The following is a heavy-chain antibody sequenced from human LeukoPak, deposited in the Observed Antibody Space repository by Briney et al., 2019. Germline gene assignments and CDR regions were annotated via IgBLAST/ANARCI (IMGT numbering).Heavy chain of an antibody. CDR3: ARGRNMVRGVSNAFDI. D-gene: IGHD3-10*01. CDR1: GYTFTSYG. Sequence: RRASVKVSCTASGYTFTSYGISWVRQAPGQGLEWMGWMNPNSGNTGYAQKFQGRVTMTRNTSISTAYMELSSLRSEDTAVYYCARGRNMVRGVSNAFDIWGQGTMVTVSS. CDR2: MNPNSGNT. J-gene: IGHJ3*02. V-gene: IGHV1-8*02.